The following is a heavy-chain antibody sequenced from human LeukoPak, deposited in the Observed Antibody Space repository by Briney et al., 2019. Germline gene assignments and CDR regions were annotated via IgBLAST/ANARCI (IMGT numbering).Heavy chain of an antibody. D-gene: IGHD5-18*01. CDR2: ISAYNGNT. V-gene: IGHV1-18*01. CDR1: VYTFTIYG. CDR3: ARVINMGSYGRSHFDY. Sequence: GASVNVSCKASVYTFTIYGISWVRQAPGQGLEWMGWISAYNGNTNYVQKLQGRVTMTTDTSTSTVYMELRSLRSDDTAVYYCARVINMGSYGRSHFDYWGQGTLVTVSS. J-gene: IGHJ4*02.